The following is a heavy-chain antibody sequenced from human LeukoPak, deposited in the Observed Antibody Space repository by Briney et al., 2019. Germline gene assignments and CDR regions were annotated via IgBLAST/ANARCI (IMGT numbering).Heavy chain of an antibody. V-gene: IGHV3-23*01. D-gene: IGHD3-10*01. J-gene: IGHJ6*02. CDR2: ISGSGGST. CDR1: GFTFSSYA. Sequence: GGSLRLSCAASGFTFSSYAMSWVRQAPGKGLEWVSAISGSGGSTYYADSVKGRFTISRDNSKNTLYLQMNSLRAEDTAVYYCARADYYSSGTYWGSDYYYYRMGVWGQGTTVTVSS. CDR3: ARADYYSSGTYWGSDYYYYRMGV.